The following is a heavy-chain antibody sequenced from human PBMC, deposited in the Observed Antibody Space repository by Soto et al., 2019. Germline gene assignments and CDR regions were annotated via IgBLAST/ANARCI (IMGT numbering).Heavy chain of an antibody. Sequence: ASVKVSCKVPGYTLTELSMHWLRQAPGKGLEWMGGFDPEDGETIYAQKFQGRVTMTEDTSTDTAYMELSSLRSEDTAVYYCATAFYSGYDLDWFDPWGQGTLVTVSS. D-gene: IGHD5-12*01. CDR3: ATAFYSGYDLDWFDP. CDR1: GYTLTELS. CDR2: FDPEDGET. V-gene: IGHV1-24*01. J-gene: IGHJ5*02.